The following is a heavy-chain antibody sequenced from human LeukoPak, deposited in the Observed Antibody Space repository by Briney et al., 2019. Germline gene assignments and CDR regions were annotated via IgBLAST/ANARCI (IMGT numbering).Heavy chain of an antibody. V-gene: IGHV1-8*02. CDR1: GYTFTSYY. CDR3: ARSKTGSLGNWFDL. Sequence: ASVKVSCKASGYTFTSYYMHWVRQAPGQGLEWMGWMNPNSGYTGYAQKFQARVTMARNTSINTAYMELSSLRSEDTAVYYCARSKTGSLGNWFDLWGQGTLVTVSS. J-gene: IGHJ5*02. D-gene: IGHD1-1*01. CDR2: MNPNSGYT.